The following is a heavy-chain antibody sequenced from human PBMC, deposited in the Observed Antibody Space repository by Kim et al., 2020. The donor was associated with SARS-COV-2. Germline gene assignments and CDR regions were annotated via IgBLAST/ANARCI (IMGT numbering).Heavy chain of an antibody. CDR3: AKEGHGSDWSAFDY. D-gene: IGHD6-19*01. V-gene: IGHV3-30*04. CDR2: IRFDGTVV. Sequence: GGSLRLSCAASGFTFTTYSMHWVRQAPGEGLEWVAVIRFDGTVVHYADSVKGRFTISRDNSKNTLYLEMNSLRPEDTAVYYCAKEGHGSDWSAFDYWGQGTLVTVSS. CDR1: GFTFTTYS. J-gene: IGHJ4*02.